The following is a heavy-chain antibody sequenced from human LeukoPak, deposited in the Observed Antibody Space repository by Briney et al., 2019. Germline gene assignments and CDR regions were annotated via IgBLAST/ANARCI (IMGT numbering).Heavy chain of an antibody. CDR3: ASAGGVWFGELLYFDY. J-gene: IGHJ4*02. Sequence: PGGSLRLSCAASGFTFSDYYMSWIRRAPGKGLEWVSYISSSGSTIYYADSVKGRFTISRDNSKNSLYLQMNSLRAEDTAVYYCASAGGVWFGELLYFDYWGQGTLVTVSS. CDR1: GFTFSDYY. V-gene: IGHV3-11*04. CDR2: ISSSGSTI. D-gene: IGHD3-10*01.